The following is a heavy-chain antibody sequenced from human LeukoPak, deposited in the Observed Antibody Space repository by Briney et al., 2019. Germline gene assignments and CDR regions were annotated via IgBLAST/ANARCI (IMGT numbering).Heavy chain of an antibody. CDR1: GYTFTAYY. CDR2: INPNSGGT. CDR3: ARDRDYYDSSGYYSGPGGFDY. V-gene: IGHV1-2*02. D-gene: IGHD3-22*01. J-gene: IGHJ4*02. Sequence: ASVTVSCKTSGYTFTAYYMHWVRQAPGQGLEWMGWINPNSGGTNYAQKFQGRVTMTRDTSISTAYMELSRLRSDDTAVYYCARDRDYYDSSGYYSGPGGFDYWGQGTLVTVSS.